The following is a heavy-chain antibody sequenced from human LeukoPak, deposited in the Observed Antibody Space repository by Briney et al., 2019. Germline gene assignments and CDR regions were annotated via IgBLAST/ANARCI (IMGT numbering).Heavy chain of an antibody. J-gene: IGHJ4*02. D-gene: IGHD3-3*01. V-gene: IGHV3-23*01. Sequence: PGGSLRLSCAASGFPFSSYAMSWVRQAPGKGLEWVSAISGSGGSTYYADSVKGRFTISRDNSKNTLYLQMNSLRAEDTAVYFCANGVSYDFWSGYYGLDYWGQGTLVTVSS. CDR2: ISGSGGST. CDR3: ANGVSYDFWSGYYGLDY. CDR1: GFPFSSYA.